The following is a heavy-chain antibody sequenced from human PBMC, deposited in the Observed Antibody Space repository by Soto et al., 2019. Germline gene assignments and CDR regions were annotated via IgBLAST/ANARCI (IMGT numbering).Heavy chain of an antibody. D-gene: IGHD3-22*01. V-gene: IGHV3-23*01. CDR3: ARDEHDSSGYYYDY. CDR2: VSGSGDTT. J-gene: IGHJ4*02. Sequence: GGSLRLSCGASGFTFSGYTMSWVRQAPRKGLEWVSAVSGSGDTTYYADSVKGRFTISRDNSQNTLYLQMNSLKADDSAVFYCARDEHDSSGYYYDYWGQGTPVTVSS. CDR1: GFTFSGYT.